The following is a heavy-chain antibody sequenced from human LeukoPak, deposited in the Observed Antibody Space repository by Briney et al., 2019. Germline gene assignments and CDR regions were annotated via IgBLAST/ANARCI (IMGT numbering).Heavy chain of an antibody. CDR3: ARGGGELFDY. V-gene: IGHV4-61*01. CDR2: IYYSGST. J-gene: IGHJ4*02. D-gene: IGHD1-26*01. Sequence: PSETLSLTCTVSGGSIRSSYYYWSWIRQPPGKGLEWIGYIYYSGSTNYNPSLKSRVTISVDTSKNQFSLKLSSVTAADTAVYYCARGGGELFDYWGQGTLVTVSS. CDR1: GGSIRSSYYY.